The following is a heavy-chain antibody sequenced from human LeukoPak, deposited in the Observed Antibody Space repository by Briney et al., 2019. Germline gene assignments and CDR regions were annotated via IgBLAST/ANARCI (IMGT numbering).Heavy chain of an antibody. CDR1: GLTVSNHW. V-gene: IGHV3-7*03. J-gene: IGHJ5*02. CDR3: ASLDTAKQPLANH. D-gene: IGHD5-18*01. CDR2: IKQERGQE. Sequence: GGSLRLSCVASGLTVSNHWMSWVRQAPGKGLEWVANIKQERGQEYYVDSVKGRFTISKDSAKNSLYLQMNSLRVEDTAMYYCASLDTAKQPLANHWGQGTLVTVSS.